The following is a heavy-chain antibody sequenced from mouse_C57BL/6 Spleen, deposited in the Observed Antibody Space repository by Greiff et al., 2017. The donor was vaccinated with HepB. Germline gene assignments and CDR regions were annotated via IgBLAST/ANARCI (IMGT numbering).Heavy chain of an antibody. CDR2: ISSGSSTI. CDR1: GFTFSDYG. Sequence: EVHLVESGGGLVKPGGSLKLSCAASGFTFSDYGMHWVRQAPEKGLEWVAYISSGSSTIYYADTVKGRFTISRDNAKNTLFLQMTSLRSEDTAMYYCASEIYYDYDRFAYWGQGTLVTVSA. D-gene: IGHD2-4*01. J-gene: IGHJ3*01. CDR3: ASEIYYDYDRFAY. V-gene: IGHV5-17*01.